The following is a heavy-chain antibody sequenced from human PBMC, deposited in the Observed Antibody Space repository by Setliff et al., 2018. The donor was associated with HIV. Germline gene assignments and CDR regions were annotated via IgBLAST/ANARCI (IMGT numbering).Heavy chain of an antibody. CDR1: GGSIKNTDYF. CDR3: ARLVRQTYGSGTFYNYYFYMDV. V-gene: IGHV4-39*02. J-gene: IGHJ6*03. CDR2: VFFSGTT. D-gene: IGHD3-10*01. Sequence: SETLSLTCTVSGGSIKNTDYFWGWIRQPPGKGLEWIGSVFFSGTTYYNPSLRSRIAISVDTSKSDFSLRLNSVTAADTALYYCARLVRQTYGSGTFYNYYFYMDVWG.